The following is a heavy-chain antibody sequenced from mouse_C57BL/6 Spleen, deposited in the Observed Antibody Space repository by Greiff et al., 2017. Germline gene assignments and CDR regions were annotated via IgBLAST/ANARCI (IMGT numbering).Heavy chain of an antibody. Sequence: QVQLKESGAELARPGASVKLSCKASGYTFTSYGISWVKQRTGQGLEWIGEIYPRSGNTYYNEKFKGKATLTADKSSSTAYMELRSLTSEDSAVYFCARAGNDYFDYWGQGTTLTVSS. V-gene: IGHV1-81*01. J-gene: IGHJ2*01. D-gene: IGHD2-1*01. CDR2: IYPRSGNT. CDR1: GYTFTSYG. CDR3: ARAGNDYFDY.